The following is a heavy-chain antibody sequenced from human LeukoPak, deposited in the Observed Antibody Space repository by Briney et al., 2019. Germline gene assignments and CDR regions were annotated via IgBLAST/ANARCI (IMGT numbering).Heavy chain of an antibody. CDR2: IYNNGTT. V-gene: IGHV4-59*11. CDR3: ARAGSGSVFWSDYHDAFDI. J-gene: IGHJ3*02. Sequence: SETLSLTCTVSGVSISSHYWSWIRQPPGKGLEWIGYIYNNGTTNYNPSLKSRVTISIDASKNQFSLKLASVTAADTALYYCARAGSGSVFWSDYHDAFDIWGQGTMVTVSS. D-gene: IGHD3-3*01. CDR1: GVSISSHY.